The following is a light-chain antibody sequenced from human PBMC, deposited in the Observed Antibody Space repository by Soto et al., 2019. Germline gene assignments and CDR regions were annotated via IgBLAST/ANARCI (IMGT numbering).Light chain of an antibody. V-gene: IGLV1-47*01. CDR2: RNN. CDR3: ATWDDSLSGVV. J-gene: IGLJ2*01. Sequence: QSVLTQPPSASGTPGQWLTISCSGSTSNIGSNYVYWYQQLPRTAPRLLIYRNNKRPSGVPDRFSASKSGTSASLAISGLRSEDEADYYCATWDDSLSGVVFGGGTKLTV. CDR1: TSNIGSNY.